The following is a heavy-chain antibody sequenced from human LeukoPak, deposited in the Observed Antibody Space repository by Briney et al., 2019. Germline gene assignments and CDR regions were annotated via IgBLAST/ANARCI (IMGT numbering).Heavy chain of an antibody. J-gene: IGHJ4*02. Sequence: GESLKISCKGYGYSFTSNWIVWVRQMPGKGLEWMGTIFPSDSDTRYSPSFQGRVIISDDKSIDTAYLQWSSPKASDTAVYYCARLSGRGLDYWGQGTLVTVSS. CDR2: IFPSDSDT. D-gene: IGHD3-10*01. CDR3: ARLSGRGLDY. V-gene: IGHV5-51*01. CDR1: GYSFTSNW.